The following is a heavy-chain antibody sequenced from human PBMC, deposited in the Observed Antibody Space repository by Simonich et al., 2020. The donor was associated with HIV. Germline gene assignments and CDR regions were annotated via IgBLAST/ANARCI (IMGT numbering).Heavy chain of an antibody. CDR3: ARGWDGSSSSLDDY. CDR2: IKQDGSQK. V-gene: IGHV3-7*01. D-gene: IGHD6-6*01. J-gene: IGHJ4*02. Sequence: EVQLVESGGGLVQPGGSLRLSCAASGFTFSSYWMSWVRQAPGKGREWVANIKQDGSQKYYVDSVKGRFTISRDNAKNLLYLQMDSLRVEDTAVYYCARGWDGSSSSLDDYWGQGTLVTVSS. CDR1: GFTFSSYW.